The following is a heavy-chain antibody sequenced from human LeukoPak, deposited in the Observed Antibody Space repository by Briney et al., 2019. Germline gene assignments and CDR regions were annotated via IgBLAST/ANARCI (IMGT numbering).Heavy chain of an antibody. CDR3: ARDSLPHGSGSSRGFDY. CDR1: GVTFSTYG. V-gene: IGHV3-33*01. Sequence: GGSLRLSCAASGVTFSTYGMHWVRQAPGKGLEWEAVIWYDGSNKYYADSVKGRFTISRDNSKNTLYLQMNSLRAEDTAVYYCARDSLPHGSGSSRGFDYWGQGTLVTVSS. J-gene: IGHJ4*02. CDR2: IWYDGSNK. D-gene: IGHD3-10*01.